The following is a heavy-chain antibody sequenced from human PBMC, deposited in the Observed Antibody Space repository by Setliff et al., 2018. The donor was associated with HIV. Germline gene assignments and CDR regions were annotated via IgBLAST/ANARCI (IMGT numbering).Heavy chain of an antibody. CDR1: GFTFSRFA. D-gene: IGHD2-15*01. V-gene: IGHV3-30*04. Sequence: PGGSLRLSCAASGFTFSRFAMHWVRQAPGKGLEWVAVISYDGSNKYYADSVKGRFTITRDNSKNTLYLEMNSLRAEDTAVYYCAKDGISGGAYPPYYFDYWGHGTLVTVSS. CDR2: ISYDGSNK. CDR3: AKDGISGGAYPPYYFDY. J-gene: IGHJ4*01.